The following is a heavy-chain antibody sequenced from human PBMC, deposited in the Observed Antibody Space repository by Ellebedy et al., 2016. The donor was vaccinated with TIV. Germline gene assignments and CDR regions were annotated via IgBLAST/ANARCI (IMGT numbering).Heavy chain of an antibody. V-gene: IGHV3-21*01. CDR3: AYCSSGACYQEAFDY. J-gene: IGHJ4*02. D-gene: IGHD2-15*01. CDR2: ITTSSDYV. Sequence: GESLKISCAASGFTFSYSSMNWVRQAPGKGLEWVSSITTSSDYVYYAASVQGRFTISRDNAKNSLYLQMNSLRVEDTALYYCAYCSSGACYQEAFDYWGQGALVTVSS. CDR1: GFTFSYSS.